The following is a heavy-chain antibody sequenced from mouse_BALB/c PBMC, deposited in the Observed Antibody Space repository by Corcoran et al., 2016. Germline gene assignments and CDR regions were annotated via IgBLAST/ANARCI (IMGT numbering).Heavy chain of an antibody. Sequence: EVQLQQSGPELVKPGASVKISCKASGYSFTGYYMHWVKQSHVKSLEWIGRINPYNGATSYNQNFKDKASLTVYKSSSTAYMELHSLTSEDSAVYYCARGALLRYFDYWGQGTTLTVSS. CDR2: INPYNGAT. J-gene: IGHJ2*01. D-gene: IGHD1-1*01. V-gene: IGHV1-26*01. CDR3: ARGALLRYFDY. CDR1: GYSFTGYY.